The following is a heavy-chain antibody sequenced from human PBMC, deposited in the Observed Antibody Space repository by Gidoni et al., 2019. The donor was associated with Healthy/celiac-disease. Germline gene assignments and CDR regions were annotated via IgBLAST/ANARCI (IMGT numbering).Heavy chain of an antibody. D-gene: IGHD3-16*01. CDR1: GYTFTGYY. CDR2: INPNSGGT. J-gene: IGHJ4*02. Sequence: QVQMVQSGAAVKKPGASVKVYCKASGYTFTGYYMHWVRQAPGQGLEWMGWINPNSGGTNYAQKFQGRVTMTRDTSISTAYMELSRLRSDDTAVYYCARSLGIVRLGESKPCYWGQGTLVTVSS. V-gene: IGHV1-2*02. CDR3: ARSLGIVRLGESKPCY.